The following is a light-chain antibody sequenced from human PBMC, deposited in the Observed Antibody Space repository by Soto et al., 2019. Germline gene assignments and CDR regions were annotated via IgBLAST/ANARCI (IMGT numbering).Light chain of an antibody. V-gene: IGKV3-15*01. CDR1: QSVSSS. CDR3: QQYNDWPIT. Sequence: EIVLTQSPGTLSLSPGERATLSCRASQSVSSSRLAWYRQKPGQAPRLLIYDASTRATGIPARFSGSGSGTEFTLTITSLQSEDFALYYCQQYNDWPITFGQGTRLEIK. CDR2: DAS. J-gene: IGKJ5*01.